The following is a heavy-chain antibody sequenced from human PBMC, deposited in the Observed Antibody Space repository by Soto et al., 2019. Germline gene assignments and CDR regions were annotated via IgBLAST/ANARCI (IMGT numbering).Heavy chain of an antibody. Sequence: SETLSLTCTVTGGTISGYYWTWIRQSAGGGLEWIGRCYSSATTNYNPSLKSRVTISLDTSMNPFSLRLSSVTAADTAVYYCARGQRFSDWFDPWGQGTLVTVSS. J-gene: IGHJ5*02. CDR1: GGTISGYY. CDR2: CYSSATT. CDR3: ARGQRFSDWFDP. D-gene: IGHD3-3*01. V-gene: IGHV4-4*07.